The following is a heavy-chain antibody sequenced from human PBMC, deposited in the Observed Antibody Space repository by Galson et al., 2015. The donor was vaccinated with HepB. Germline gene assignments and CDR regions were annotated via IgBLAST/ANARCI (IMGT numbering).Heavy chain of an antibody. CDR1: GFTFSSYG. V-gene: IGHV3-33*08. Sequence: SLRLSCAASGFTFSSYGMHWVRQAPGKGLEWVAIMWYDASNKDYADSVKGRFTISRDNSKNTLYLQMNSLRAEDTAVYYCARGYCSSTSCSYYYGMDVWGQGTTVTVSS. J-gene: IGHJ6*02. D-gene: IGHD2-2*01. CDR2: MWYDASNK. CDR3: ARGYCSSTSCSYYYGMDV.